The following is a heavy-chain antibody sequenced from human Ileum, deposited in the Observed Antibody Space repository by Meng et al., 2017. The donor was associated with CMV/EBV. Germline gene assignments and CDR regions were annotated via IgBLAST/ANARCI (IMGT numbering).Heavy chain of an antibody. Sequence: GESLKISCTASGFSVRSSYMGWVRQAPGKGLEWISFLDSGVDTYYADSVKGRFTISRDNSKNTLYLQMNSLRAEDTAVYYCLRCTNANCYDFWGQGTLVTVSS. CDR2: LDSGVDT. CDR3: LRCTNANCYDF. V-gene: IGHV3-53*01. J-gene: IGHJ4*02. CDR1: GFSVRSSY. D-gene: IGHD2-8*01.